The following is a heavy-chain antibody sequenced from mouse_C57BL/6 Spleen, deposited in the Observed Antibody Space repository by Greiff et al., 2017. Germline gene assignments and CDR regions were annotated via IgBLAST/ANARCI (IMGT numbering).Heavy chain of an antibody. CDR2: IWGDGST. Sequence: VKLMESGPGLVAPSQSLSITCTVSGFSFTSSGVSWVRQPPGKGLVWLGVIWGDGSTNYHSALISRLSISKDNYKNQVCLKLNSLQTDDTATYYCATMLSWYCEVWGTGTTVTVSS. J-gene: IGHJ1*03. CDR3: ATMLSWYCEV. V-gene: IGHV2-3*01. CDR1: GFSFTSSG. D-gene: IGHD3-2*02.